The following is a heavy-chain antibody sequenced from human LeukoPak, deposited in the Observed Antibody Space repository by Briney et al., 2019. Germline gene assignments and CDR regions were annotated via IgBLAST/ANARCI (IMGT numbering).Heavy chain of an antibody. J-gene: IGHJ4*02. V-gene: IGHV4-31*03. CDR3: ARRGGSGSYYSIGY. CDR1: GGSIRSSYYY. CDR2: IYYSGST. Sequence: SETQSLTCTVSGGSIRSSYYYWSWIRQHPGKGLEWIGYIYYSGSTYYNPSLKSRVTISVDTSKNQFSLKLSSVTAADTAVYYCARRGGSGSYYSIGYWGQGTLVTVSS. D-gene: IGHD3-10*01.